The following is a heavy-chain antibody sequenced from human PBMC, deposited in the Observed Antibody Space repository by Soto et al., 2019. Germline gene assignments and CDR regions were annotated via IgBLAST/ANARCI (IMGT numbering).Heavy chain of an antibody. CDR3: ARILLWFGDPRGWFGP. CDR1: GGSFSGYY. CDR2: INHSGST. J-gene: IGHJ5*02. D-gene: IGHD3-10*01. Sequence: SETLSLTCAVYGGSFSGYYWSWIRQPPGKGLEWIGEINHSGSTNYNPSLKSRVTISVDTSKNQFSLKLSSVTAADTAVYYCARILLWFGDPRGWFGPWGQGTLVTVSS. V-gene: IGHV4-34*01.